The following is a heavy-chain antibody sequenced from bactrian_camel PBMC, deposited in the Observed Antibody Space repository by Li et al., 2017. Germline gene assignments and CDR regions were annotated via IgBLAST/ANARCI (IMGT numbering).Heavy chain of an antibody. CDR1: GFADDTDC. J-gene: IGHJ4*01. V-gene: IGHV3S1*01. CDR3: AADEESRGWVPLLEHEYPY. D-gene: IGHD5*01. CDR2: ISSGGHAT. Sequence: HVQLVESGGGSVQAGGSLRLSCAASGFADDTDCMGWFRQAPGKEREGVAAISSGGHATTYDDSMKGRFTISQDNSKTTLYLQMDSLKPEDTAMYYCAADEESRGWVPLLEHEYPYWGQGTQVTVS.